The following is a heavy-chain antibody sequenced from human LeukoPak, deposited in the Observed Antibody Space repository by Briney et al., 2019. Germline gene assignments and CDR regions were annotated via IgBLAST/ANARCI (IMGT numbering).Heavy chain of an antibody. Sequence: GASVKVSCKASGYTFTSYAMHWVRQAPGQRLEWMGWINAGNSNTKYSQKFQGRVTITRDTSASTAYMELSSLRSEDTAVYYCARDPSKGTAYWGQGTLVTVSS. D-gene: IGHD1-1*01. CDR1: GYTFTSYA. V-gene: IGHV1-3*01. CDR3: ARDPSKGTAY. CDR2: INAGNSNT. J-gene: IGHJ4*02.